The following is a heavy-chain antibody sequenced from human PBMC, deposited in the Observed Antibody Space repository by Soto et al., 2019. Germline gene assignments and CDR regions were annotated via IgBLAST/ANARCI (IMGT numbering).Heavy chain of an antibody. V-gene: IGHV4-34*01. CDR2: INHSGST. D-gene: IGHD3-3*01. CDR1: GGSFSGYY. J-gene: IGHJ6*02. Sequence: PSETLSLTCAVYGGSFSGYYWSWIRQPPGKGLEWIGEINHSGSTNYNPSLKSRVTISVDTSKNQFSLKLSSVTAADTAVYYCARSAYDFWSGYYRVYYYGIDVWGQGTTVTVSS. CDR3: ARSAYDFWSGYYRVYYYGIDV.